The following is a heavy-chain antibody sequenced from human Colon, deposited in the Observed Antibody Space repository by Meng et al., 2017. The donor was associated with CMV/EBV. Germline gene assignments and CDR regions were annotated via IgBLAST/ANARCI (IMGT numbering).Heavy chain of an antibody. CDR2: LFSDGST. J-gene: IGHJ4*02. V-gene: IGHV3-66*01. CDR3: ATLGLKWVGLVDY. D-gene: IGHD4/OR15-4a*01. Sequence: EVHLVASXXGLVQPGGSLRLSCAASELTVSNTYMSWVRQSPGKGLGWVSVLFSDGSTYYADSVKDRFTISRDNSKNTLYLQMNSLRAEDTALYYCATLGLKWVGLVDYWGLGTLVTVSS. CDR1: ELTVSNTY.